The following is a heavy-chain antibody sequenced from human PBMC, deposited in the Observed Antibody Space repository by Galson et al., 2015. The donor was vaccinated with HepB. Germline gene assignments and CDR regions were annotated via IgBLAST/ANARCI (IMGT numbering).Heavy chain of an antibody. CDR2: ISNSGSTI. J-gene: IGHJ4*02. V-gene: IGHV3-48*03. CDR1: GFTFSSYE. CDR3: ARERYCTNGVCYQVGFDY. Sequence: SLRLSCAASGFTFSSYEMNWVRQAPGKGLEWVSYISNSGSTIYYADSVKGRITISRDNAKNSLYLQMNSLRAEDTAVYYCARERYCTNGVCYQVGFDYWGQGTLVTVSS. D-gene: IGHD2-8*01.